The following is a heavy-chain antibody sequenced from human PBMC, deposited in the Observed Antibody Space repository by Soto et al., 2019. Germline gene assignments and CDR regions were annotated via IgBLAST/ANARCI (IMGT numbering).Heavy chain of an antibody. V-gene: IGHV4-31*03. CDR3: ARDKSGYCSSTSCYEGSPLNWFDP. CDR2: IYYSGST. CDR1: GGSISSGGYY. D-gene: IGHD2-2*03. J-gene: IGHJ5*02. Sequence: SETLSLTCTVSGGSISSGGYYWSWIRQHPGKGLEWIGYIYYSGSTYYNPSLKSRVTISVDTSKNQFSLKLSSVTAADTAVYYCARDKSGYCSSTSCYEGSPLNWFDPWGQGTLVSVSS.